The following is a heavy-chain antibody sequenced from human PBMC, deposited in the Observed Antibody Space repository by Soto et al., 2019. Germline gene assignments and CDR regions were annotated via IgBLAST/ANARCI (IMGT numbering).Heavy chain of an antibody. CDR3: ARTRITMVRGGIITSLFDY. V-gene: IGHV4-39*01. CDR2: IYYSGST. D-gene: IGHD3-10*01. CDR1: GGSISSSSYY. Sequence: SETLSLTCTVSGGSISSSSYYWGWIRQPPGKGLEWIGSIYYSGSTYYNPSLKSRVTISVDTSKKQLSLKLSSVTAADTALYYCARTRITMVRGGIITSLFDYWGQGTLVTVSS. J-gene: IGHJ4*02.